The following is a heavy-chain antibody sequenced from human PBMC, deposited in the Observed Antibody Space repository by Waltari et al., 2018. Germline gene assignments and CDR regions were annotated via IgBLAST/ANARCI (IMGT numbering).Heavy chain of an antibody. D-gene: IGHD4-4*01. Sequence: QVQLQESGPGLVKPSETLSLTCAVSGGSFSGYYWGWIRQSPGKGLEWIGYISGSSVSTDYNPSLTSRVTISRDTSKNQFSLKLSSVTAADTAVYYCMRDSVTTYRFDVWGPGVLVTVSS. CDR1: GGSFSGYY. CDR3: MRDSVTTYRFDV. J-gene: IGHJ4*02. CDR2: ISGSSVST. V-gene: IGHV4-59*12.